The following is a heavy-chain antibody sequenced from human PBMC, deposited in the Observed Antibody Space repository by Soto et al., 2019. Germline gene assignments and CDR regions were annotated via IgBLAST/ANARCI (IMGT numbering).Heavy chain of an antibody. CDR1: GFTFSSYW. J-gene: IGHJ4*02. V-gene: IGHV3-7*01. D-gene: IGHD5-12*01. Sequence: GGSLRLSCAASGFTFSSYWMTWVRQAPGKGLEWVANIQQTGSEKFSVDSVKGRFTISRDNARNSLYLQMNSLRVDDTAVYYCARVSGVATIAGPFDYWGRGTLVTVSS. CDR2: IQQTGSEK. CDR3: ARVSGVATIAGPFDY.